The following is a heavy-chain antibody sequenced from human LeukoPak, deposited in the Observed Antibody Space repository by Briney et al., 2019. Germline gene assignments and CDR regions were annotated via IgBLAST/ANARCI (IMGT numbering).Heavy chain of an antibody. J-gene: IGHJ4*02. Sequence: GGSLRLSCAASGFTFSDLWMYWVRQAPGKGLVWISNINEHGTTAYADSVKGRFTISRDNAKNILYLQMNSLRAEDTAVYYCARVRGGNWGQGTLVTVSS. D-gene: IGHD3-16*01. V-gene: IGHV3-74*01. CDR3: ARVRGGN. CDR1: GFTFSDLW. CDR2: INEHGTT.